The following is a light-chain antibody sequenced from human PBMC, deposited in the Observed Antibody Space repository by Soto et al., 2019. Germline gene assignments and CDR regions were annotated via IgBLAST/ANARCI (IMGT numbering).Light chain of an antibody. CDR2: SAS. V-gene: IGKV1-17*03. CDR1: QDISNR. J-gene: IGKJ1*01. Sequence: TQMTQSPSAVSAAVGDRVTITGRASQDISNRLVWFQQRPGKGPKRLICSASGLETGVPSRFSGTGSVTESTLPISSLQPEDFATYYWQQHAYYPRDFGQGTKVDIK. CDR3: QQHAYYPRD.